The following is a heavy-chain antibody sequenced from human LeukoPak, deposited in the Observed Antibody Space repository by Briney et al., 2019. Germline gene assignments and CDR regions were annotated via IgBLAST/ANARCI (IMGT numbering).Heavy chain of an antibody. CDR3: ARVAVYYDSSGPPTTFDI. J-gene: IGHJ3*02. Sequence: RTSETLSLTCAVYGGSFSGYYWSWIRQPPGKGLEWIGEINHSGSTNYNPSLKSRVTISVDTSKNQFSLKLSSVTAADTAVYYCARVAVYYDSSGPPTTFDIWGQGTMVTVSS. CDR2: INHSGST. V-gene: IGHV4-34*01. CDR1: GGSFSGYY. D-gene: IGHD3-22*01.